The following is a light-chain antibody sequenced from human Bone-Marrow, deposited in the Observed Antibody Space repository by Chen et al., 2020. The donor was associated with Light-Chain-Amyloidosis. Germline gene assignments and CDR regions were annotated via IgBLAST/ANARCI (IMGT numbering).Light chain of an antibody. J-gene: IGLJ2*01. CDR2: SDT. V-gene: IGLV3-25*03. CDR1: DLPTKY. Sequence: SYELTQPPSLSVSPGHTARITCSGDDLPTKYAYWYHQKPGQAPVLVIHSDTERPSGISERFSGSSSGTTATLTISGVQAEDEADYHCQSADSSGTYEVIFGGGTKLTVL. CDR3: QSADSSGTYEVI.